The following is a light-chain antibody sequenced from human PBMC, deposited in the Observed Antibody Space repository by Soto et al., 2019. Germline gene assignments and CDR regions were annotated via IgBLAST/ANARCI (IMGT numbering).Light chain of an antibody. Sequence: DIQMTQSPSSLSASAGDRVTITCRASQSISFYLNWYQQKPGKAPKLLIYDASSLESGVPSRFSGSGSGTEFTLTISSLQPEDIATYSCQQYDSLPRTFGQGTKVDIK. CDR1: QSISFY. CDR3: QQYDSLPRT. J-gene: IGKJ1*01. V-gene: IGKV1-33*01. CDR2: DAS.